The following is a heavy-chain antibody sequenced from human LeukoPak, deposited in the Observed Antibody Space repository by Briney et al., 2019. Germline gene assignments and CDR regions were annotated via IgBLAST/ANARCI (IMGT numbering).Heavy chain of an antibody. J-gene: IGHJ4*02. V-gene: IGHV1-46*01. D-gene: IGHD1-26*01. Sequence: ASVKVSCKASGFTFTSYYMHWVRQAPGQGLEWMGIINPSGYNTNYAQKFQGRVTMTRDMSTSTVYMELSSLRSEDTAVYYCARVSVGATMLAYFDYWGQGTLVTVSS. CDR2: INPSGYNT. CDR1: GFTFTSYY. CDR3: ARVSVGATMLAYFDY.